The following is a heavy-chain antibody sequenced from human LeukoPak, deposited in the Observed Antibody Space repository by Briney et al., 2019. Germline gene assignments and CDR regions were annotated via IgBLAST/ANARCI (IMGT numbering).Heavy chain of an antibody. CDR1: GYTFTSYD. CDR2: MNPNSGNT. J-gene: IGHJ6*03. D-gene: IGHD4-17*01. V-gene: IGHV1-8*03. Sequence: ASVKVSCKASGYTFTSYDINWVRQATGQGLEWMGWMNPNSGNTGYAQKFQGRVTITRNTSISTAYMELSSLRSDDTAVYYCARIHYGDYVNYYYYYMDVWGKGTTVTVSS. CDR3: ARIHYGDYVNYYYYYMDV.